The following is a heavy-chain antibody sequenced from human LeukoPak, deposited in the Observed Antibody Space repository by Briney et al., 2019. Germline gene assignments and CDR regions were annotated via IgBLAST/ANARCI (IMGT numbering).Heavy chain of an antibody. Sequence: ASVKVSCKASGYTFTSYYMHWVRQAPGQGLEWMVIINPSGGSTSYAQKFQGRVTMTRDTSTSTVYMELSSLRSEDTAVYYCARDAYYYDSSGYYGFGVDHWGQGTLVTVSS. CDR2: INPSGGST. J-gene: IGHJ4*02. D-gene: IGHD3-22*01. V-gene: IGHV1-46*01. CDR1: GYTFTSYY. CDR3: ARDAYYYDSSGYYGFGVDH.